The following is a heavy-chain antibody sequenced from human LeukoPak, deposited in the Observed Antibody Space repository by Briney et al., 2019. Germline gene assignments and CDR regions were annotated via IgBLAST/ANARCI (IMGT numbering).Heavy chain of an antibody. Sequence: GASVKVPCKASGYTFTGYYMHWVRQAPGQGLEWMGWINPNSGGTNYAQKFQGWVTMTRDTSISTAYMELSRLRSDDTAVYYCARTSDESYGFYFDYWGQGTLVTVSS. D-gene: IGHD5-18*01. V-gene: IGHV1-2*04. CDR3: ARTSDESYGFYFDY. CDR1: GYTFTGYY. CDR2: INPNSGGT. J-gene: IGHJ4*02.